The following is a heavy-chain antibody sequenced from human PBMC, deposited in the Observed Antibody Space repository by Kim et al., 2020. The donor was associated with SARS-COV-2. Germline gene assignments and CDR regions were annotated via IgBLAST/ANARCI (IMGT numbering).Heavy chain of an antibody. D-gene: IGHD1-26*01. CDR1: GFTFSSYS. CDR2: ISSSSSYI. CDR3: ARDIGSQVGATLPYYFDY. Sequence: GGSLRLSCAASGFTFSSYSMNWVRQAPGKGLEWVSSISSSSSYIYYADSVKGRFTISRDNAKNSLYLQMNSLRAEDTAVYYCARDIGSQVGATLPYYFDYWGQGTLVTVSS. J-gene: IGHJ4*02. V-gene: IGHV3-21*01.